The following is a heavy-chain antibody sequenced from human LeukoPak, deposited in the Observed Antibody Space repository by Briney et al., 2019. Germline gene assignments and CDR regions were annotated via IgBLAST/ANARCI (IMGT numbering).Heavy chain of an antibody. CDR1: GGSFSGYY. J-gene: IGHJ4*02. CDR3: ARLRGYSYGYHNY. Sequence: SETLSLTCAVYGGSFSGYYWSWIRQPPGKGLEWIGEINHSGSTNYNPSLKSRVTISVDTSKNQFSLKLSSVTAADTAVCYCARLRGYSYGYHNYWGQGTLVTVSS. D-gene: IGHD5-18*01. CDR2: INHSGST. V-gene: IGHV4-34*01.